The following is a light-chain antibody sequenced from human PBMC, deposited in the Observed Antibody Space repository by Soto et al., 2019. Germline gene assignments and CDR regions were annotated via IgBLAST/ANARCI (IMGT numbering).Light chain of an antibody. CDR3: QKYNNWPRT. CDR2: GAS. Sequence: EIVMTQSPGTLSVSPGERATLSCRASQSVSSNLAWYQQKPGQAPSLLIYGASTRATGIPARFSGRWAGTEFALTISSLKSEDFAVYYCQKYNNWPRTFGKGTKV. J-gene: IGKJ1*01. CDR1: QSVSSN. V-gene: IGKV3-15*01.